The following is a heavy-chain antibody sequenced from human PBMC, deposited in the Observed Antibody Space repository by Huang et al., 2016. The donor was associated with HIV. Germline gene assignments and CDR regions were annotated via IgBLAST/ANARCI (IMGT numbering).Heavy chain of an antibody. CDR1: GFSLNSYG. V-gene: IGHV3-30*03. CDR2: ASYDESNE. J-gene: IGHJ4*02. D-gene: IGHD3-3*01. Sequence: QVRLVESGGGVVQPGRSLRLSCAASGFSLNSYGVHWIRQVPGKGLELVAGASYDESNEYYIASVKGRFTVSRDHSKNTLYLQMNSLKPEDTAIYYCARDRPPFFYFDYWGQGSLVTVSS. CDR3: ARDRPPFFYFDY.